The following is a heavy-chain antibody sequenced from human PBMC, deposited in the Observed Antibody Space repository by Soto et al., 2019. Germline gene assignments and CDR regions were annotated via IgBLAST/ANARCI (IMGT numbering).Heavy chain of an antibody. Sequence: SETLSLTCTVSGGSISSYYWSWIRQPPGKGLEWIGYIYYSGSTNYNPSLKSRVTISVDTSKNQFSLKLSSVTAADTAVYYCARVKEYYDYIWGSYIDYWGQGTLVTVSS. CDR3: ARVKEYYDYIWGSYIDY. D-gene: IGHD3-16*01. J-gene: IGHJ4*02. CDR1: GGSISSYY. CDR2: IYYSGST. V-gene: IGHV4-59*01.